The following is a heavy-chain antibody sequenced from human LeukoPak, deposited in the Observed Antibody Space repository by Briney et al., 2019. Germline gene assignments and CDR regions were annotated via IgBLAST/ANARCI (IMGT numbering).Heavy chain of an antibody. CDR1: GFTFSGSA. V-gene: IGHV3-73*01. J-gene: IGHJ6*03. CDR3: TGNIVVVPAAQNYYYYYMDV. Sequence: GGSLRLSCAASGFTFSGSAMHWVRQASGKGLEWVGRIRSKANSYATAYAASVKGRFTISRDDSKNTAYLQMNSLKTEDTAVYYCTGNIVVVPAAQNYYYYYMDVWGKGTTVTVSS. CDR2: IRSKANSYAT. D-gene: IGHD2-2*01.